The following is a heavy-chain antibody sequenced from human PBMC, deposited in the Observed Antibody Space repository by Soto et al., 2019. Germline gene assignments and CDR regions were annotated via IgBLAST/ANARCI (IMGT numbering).Heavy chain of an antibody. D-gene: IGHD3-3*01. Sequence: SETLSLTCTVSGGSISSGDYYWSWIRQPPGKGLEWVGYIYYSGSTYYNPSLKSRVTISVDTSKNQFSLKLSSVTAADTAVYYCARGTYDFWSGLYYYYYGMDVWGQGTTVTVSS. V-gene: IGHV4-30-4*01. CDR1: GGSISSGDYY. CDR3: ARGTYDFWSGLYYYYYGMDV. J-gene: IGHJ6*02. CDR2: IYYSGST.